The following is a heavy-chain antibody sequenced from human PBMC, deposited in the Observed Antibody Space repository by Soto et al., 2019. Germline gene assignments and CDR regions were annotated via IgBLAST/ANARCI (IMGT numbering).Heavy chain of an antibody. Sequence: PGGSLRLSCAASQIRFSSYEMHWVRQAPGKGLEWVAVISYDGSNKYYGDSVKGRFTISRDNSKNTLYLQMNSLRAEDTAVYYCAKDNTHCSGLSCYGCDYWGEGTLVTVSS. CDR2: ISYDGSNK. CDR3: AKDNTHCSGLSCYGCDY. V-gene: IGHV3-30*18. CDR1: QIRFSSYE. J-gene: IGHJ4*02. D-gene: IGHD2-15*01.